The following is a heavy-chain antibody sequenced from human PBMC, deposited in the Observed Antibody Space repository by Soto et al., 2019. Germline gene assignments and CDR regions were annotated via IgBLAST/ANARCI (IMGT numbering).Heavy chain of an antibody. J-gene: IGHJ4*01. CDR1: GDSISGGGFS. CDR3: ARGHYFGSGSTD. V-gene: IGHV4-30-2*06. D-gene: IGHD3-10*01. Sequence: PSATLSLTCAVSGDSISGGGFSWNWIRQSPGKGLEWIGYIYPSGTSYFNPSLKSRVSISLDKSRNQFSLRLSSMTAADTAVYYCARGHYFGSGSTDWGHGTLVTVSS. CDR2: IYPSGTS.